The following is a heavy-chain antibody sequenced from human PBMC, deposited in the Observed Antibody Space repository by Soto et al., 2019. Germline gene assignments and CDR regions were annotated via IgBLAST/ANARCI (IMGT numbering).Heavy chain of an antibody. D-gene: IGHD2-15*01. CDR2: INAGNGNT. CDR3: AREVVAASGPGFDP. V-gene: IGHV1-3*01. J-gene: IGHJ5*02. Sequence: VASVKVSCKASGYTFTSYAMHWVRQAPGQRLEWMGWINAGNGNTKYSQKFQGRVTITRDTSAGTAYMELSSLRSEDTAVYYCAREVVAASGPGFDPWGQGTLVTVSS. CDR1: GYTFTSYA.